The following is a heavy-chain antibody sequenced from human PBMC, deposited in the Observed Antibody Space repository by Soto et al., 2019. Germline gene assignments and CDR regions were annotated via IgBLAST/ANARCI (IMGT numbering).Heavy chain of an antibody. CDR2: ISYDGSNK. J-gene: IGHJ3*02. CDR3: AKADVYCSSTSCYRRHDAFDI. D-gene: IGHD2-2*01. V-gene: IGHV3-30*18. CDR1: GFTFSSYG. Sequence: SQILSCAASGFTFSSYGMHWVRQAPGKGLEWVAVISYDGSNKYYADSVKGRFTISRDNSKNTLYLQMNSLRAEDTAVYYCAKADVYCSSTSCYRRHDAFDIWGQGTMVTVAS.